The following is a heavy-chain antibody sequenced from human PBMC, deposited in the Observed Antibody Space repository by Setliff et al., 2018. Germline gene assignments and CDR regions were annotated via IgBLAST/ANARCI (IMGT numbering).Heavy chain of an antibody. CDR3: ARQTQSKKLVPGAFDI. CDR1: DYAITRGHY. CDR2: IYHTGST. D-gene: IGHD4-4*01. V-gene: IGHV4-38-2*01. Sequence: PSETLSLTCAVSDYAITRGHYWAWIRQSPGKGLEWVATIYHTGSTYYNPSLESRVTISVDTSKNQFSLQLISVMAADTAVYYCARQTQSKKLVPGAFDIGGQGTRVT. J-gene: IGHJ3*02.